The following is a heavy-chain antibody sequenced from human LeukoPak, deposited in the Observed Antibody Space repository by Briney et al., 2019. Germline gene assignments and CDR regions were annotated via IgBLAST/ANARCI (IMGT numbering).Heavy chain of an antibody. V-gene: IGHV3-30*04. CDR1: GFTFRSYA. CDR3: ARQLPGGGFDP. CDR2: ISYDGSNQ. D-gene: IGHD6-6*01. J-gene: IGHJ5*02. Sequence: GGSLRLSCAASGFTFRSYAMHWVRQAPGKGLEWVAVISYDGSNQKYADSVKGRFTISRDNAKNSLYLQMNSLRAEDTAVYYCARQLPGGGFDPWGQGTLVTVSS.